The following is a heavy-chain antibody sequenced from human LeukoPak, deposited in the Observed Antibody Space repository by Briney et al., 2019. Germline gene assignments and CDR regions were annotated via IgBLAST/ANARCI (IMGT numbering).Heavy chain of an antibody. Sequence: ASVKVSCKASGYTFAGYNIHWVRQAPGQGLEWMAWINPNSGETAYAQNFQGRVTATSDTSISTAYMELSGLTSDDTAVYFCAREMTTVKGYFDSWRQGTLVTAPS. CDR3: AREMTTVKGYFDS. D-gene: IGHD4-11*01. CDR2: INPNSGET. V-gene: IGHV1-2*02. CDR1: GYTFAGYN. J-gene: IGHJ4*02.